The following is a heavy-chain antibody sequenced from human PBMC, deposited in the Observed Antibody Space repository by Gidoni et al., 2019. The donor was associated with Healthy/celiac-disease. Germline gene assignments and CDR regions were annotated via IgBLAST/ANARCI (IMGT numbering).Heavy chain of an antibody. D-gene: IGHD6-13*01. J-gene: IGHJ6*02. Sequence: QVQLQQWGAGLFKPSETLSLTCAVYGGSFSGYYWSWIRQPPGKGLEWIGEINHSGSTNYNPSLKRRVTISVDTSKNQFSLKLSSVTAADTAVYYCASRIAAAGMSWRYYYGMDVWGQGTTVTVSS. CDR1: GGSFSGYY. V-gene: IGHV4-34*01. CDR3: ASRIAAAGMSWRYYYGMDV. CDR2: INHSGST.